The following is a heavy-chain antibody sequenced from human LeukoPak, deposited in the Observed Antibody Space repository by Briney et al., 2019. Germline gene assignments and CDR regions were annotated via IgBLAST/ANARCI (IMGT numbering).Heavy chain of an antibody. CDR1: AYTFTNYG. Sequence: GASVTVSLTGSAYTFTNYGINWVRHAPGQGLERMAWISAYNGHTNYAQKLQDRVTLTTDASTSTAYMELRSLRSDDTAVYYCARGAYDFLTAAGASSFDIWGQGTMVTVSS. J-gene: IGHJ3*02. CDR3: ARGAYDFLTAAGASSFDI. D-gene: IGHD3-9*01. V-gene: IGHV1-18*01. CDR2: ISAYNGHT.